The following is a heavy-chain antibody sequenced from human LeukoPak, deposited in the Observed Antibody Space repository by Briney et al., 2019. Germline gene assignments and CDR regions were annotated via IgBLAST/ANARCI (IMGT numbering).Heavy chain of an antibody. J-gene: IGHJ4*02. CDR3: ARVATYYDFWSGYYLFDY. Sequence: SQTLSLTCAVSGGSISSGGYYWSWIRQPPGKGLEWIGYIYYSGSTNYNPSLKSRVTISVDTSKNQFSLKLSSVTAADTAVYYCARVATYYDFWSGYYLFDYWGQGTLVTVSS. CDR2: IYYSGST. V-gene: IGHV4-61*08. D-gene: IGHD3-3*01. CDR1: GGSISSGGYY.